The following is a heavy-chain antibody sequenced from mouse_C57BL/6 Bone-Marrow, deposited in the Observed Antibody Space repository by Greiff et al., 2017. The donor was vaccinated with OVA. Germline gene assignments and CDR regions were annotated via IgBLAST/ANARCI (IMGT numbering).Heavy chain of an antibody. CDR1: GYTFTSYW. J-gene: IGHJ2*01. D-gene: IGHD1-1*01. CDR3: ARSTTVPY. Sequence: QVQLQQPGAELVKPGASVKLSCKASGYTFTSYWMQWVKQRPGQGLEWIGEIDPSDSYTNYNQKFKGKATLTVDTSSSTAYMQLSSLTSEDTAVYYCARSTTVPYWGQGTTLTVSS. V-gene: IGHV1-50*01. CDR2: IDPSDSYT.